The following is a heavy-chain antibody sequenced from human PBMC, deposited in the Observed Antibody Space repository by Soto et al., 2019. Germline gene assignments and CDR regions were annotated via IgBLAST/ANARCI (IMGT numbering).Heavy chain of an antibody. CDR3: AKDVRPGGRYYYDSSGYYS. CDR2: ISWDGGST. J-gene: IGHJ5*02. CDR1: GFTFDDYT. V-gene: IGHV3-43*01. D-gene: IGHD3-22*01. Sequence: GSLRLSCAASGFTFDDYTMHWVRQAPGKGLEWVSLISWDGGSTYYADPVKGRFTISRDNSKNSLYLQMNSLRTEDTALYYCAKDVRPGGRYYYDSSGYYSWGQGTLVTVSS.